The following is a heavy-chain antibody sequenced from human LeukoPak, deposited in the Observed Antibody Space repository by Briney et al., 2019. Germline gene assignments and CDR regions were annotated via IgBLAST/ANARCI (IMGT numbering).Heavy chain of an antibody. D-gene: IGHD3-22*01. V-gene: IGHV3-66*01. CDR2: IYSGGST. J-gene: IGHJ4*02. Sequence: QPGGSLRLSCAASGFTVSSNYMSWVRQAPGKGLEWVSVIYSGGSTYYADSVKGRFTISGDNSKNTLYLQMNSLRAEDTAVYYCARDRDYYDSSGYYDPPGWGQGTLVTVSS. CDR3: ARDRDYYDSSGYYDPPG. CDR1: GFTVSSNY.